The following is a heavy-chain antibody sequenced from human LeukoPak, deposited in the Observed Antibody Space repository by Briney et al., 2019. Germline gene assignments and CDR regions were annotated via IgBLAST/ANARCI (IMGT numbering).Heavy chain of an antibody. Sequence: PGRSLRLSCAASGFTFSSYAMHWVRQAPGKGLEWVAVISYDGSNKYYADSVKGRFTISRDNSKNTLYLQMNSLRAEDTAVYYCARDHIVATTAAFDYWGQGTLVTVSS. CDR3: ARDHIVATTAAFDY. V-gene: IGHV3-30-3*01. CDR1: GFTFSSYA. J-gene: IGHJ4*02. CDR2: ISYDGSNK. D-gene: IGHD5-12*01.